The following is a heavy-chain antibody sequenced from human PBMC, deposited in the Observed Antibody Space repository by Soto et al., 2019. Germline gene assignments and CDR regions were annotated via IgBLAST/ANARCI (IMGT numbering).Heavy chain of an antibody. CDR2: IYHSGST. CDR3: ARQLVYYGSGSANWFDP. Sequence: PSETLSLTCAVSGGSISSGGYSWSWIRQPPGKGLEWIGYIYHSGSTYYNPSLKSRVTILVDRSKNQFSLKLSSVTAADTAVYYCARQLVYYGSGSANWFDPWGQGTLVTVS. D-gene: IGHD3-10*01. CDR1: GGSISSGGYS. J-gene: IGHJ5*02. V-gene: IGHV4-30-2*01.